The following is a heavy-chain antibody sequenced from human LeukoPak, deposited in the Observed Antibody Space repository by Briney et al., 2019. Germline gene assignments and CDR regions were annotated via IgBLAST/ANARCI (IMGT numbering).Heavy chain of an antibody. CDR3: TTDLVYTFRGVWGSFRTKDY. CDR1: GFTFSNAW. J-gene: IGHJ4*02. CDR2: IKSKTDGGTT. V-gene: IGHV3-15*01. Sequence: PGGTLRLSCAASGFTFSNAWMSWVRQAPGKGLEWVGRIKSKTDGGTTDYAAPVKGRFTISRDDSKNTLYLQMNSLKTEDTAVYYCTTDLVYTFRGVWGSFRTKDYWGQGTLVTVSS. D-gene: IGHD3-16*02.